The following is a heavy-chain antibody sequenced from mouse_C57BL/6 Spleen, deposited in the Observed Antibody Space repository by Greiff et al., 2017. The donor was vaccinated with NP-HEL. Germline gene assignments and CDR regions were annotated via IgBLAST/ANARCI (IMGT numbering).Heavy chain of an antibody. CDR1: GYAFSSSW. Sequence: VQLQQSGPELVKPGASVKISCKASGYAFSSSWMNWVKQRPGKGLEWIGRIYPGDGDTNYNGKFKGKATLTADKSSSTAYMQLSSLTSEDFAVYFCAGGDRVMFDYWGQGATLTVSS. D-gene: IGHD3-3*01. J-gene: IGHJ2*01. CDR2: IYPGDGDT. V-gene: IGHV1-82*01. CDR3: AGGDRVMFDY.